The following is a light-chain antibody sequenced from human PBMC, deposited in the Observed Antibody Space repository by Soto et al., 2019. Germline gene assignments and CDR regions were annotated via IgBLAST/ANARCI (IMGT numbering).Light chain of an antibody. J-gene: IGKJ1*01. CDR1: QSVSNY. Sequence: EIVMTQSPATLSVSPGERVTLSCRASQSVSNYLAWYQQKPGQPPRLLIYGASTRATGIPARFSGSGSGTEFTLTISSLQSEAFAVYYSQQYNNWPGWTVGQGTKVEIK. CDR3: QQYNNWPGWT. CDR2: GAS. V-gene: IGKV3-15*01.